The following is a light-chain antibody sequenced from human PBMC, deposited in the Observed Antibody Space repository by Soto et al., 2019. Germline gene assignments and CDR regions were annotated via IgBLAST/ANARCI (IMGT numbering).Light chain of an antibody. CDR3: QQFKNYPLT. CDR2: DAS. Sequence: AIQLTQSPTSLSASVGDRISIACRASQGIGTALAWYHQKSGQPPKLLIYDASNLESVVPSRFSGSGSGTDFTFTISSLQPEDFATYYCQQFKNYPLTFGGGTKVDIK. CDR1: QGIGTA. J-gene: IGKJ4*01. V-gene: IGKV1D-13*01.